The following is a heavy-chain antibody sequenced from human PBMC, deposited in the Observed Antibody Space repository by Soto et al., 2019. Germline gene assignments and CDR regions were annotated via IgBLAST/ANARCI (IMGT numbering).Heavy chain of an antibody. CDR2: INPSGGST. J-gene: IGHJ4*02. CDR3: ARGATMIVVVITQGTFEFDY. D-gene: IGHD3-22*01. CDR1: GYTFTSYY. V-gene: IGHV1-46*01. Sequence: VKVSCKASGYTFTSYYMHWVRQAPGQGLEWMGIINPSGGSTSYAQKFQGRVTMTRDTSTSTVYMELSSLRSEDTAVYYCARGATMIVVVITQGTFEFDYWGQGTLVTVSS.